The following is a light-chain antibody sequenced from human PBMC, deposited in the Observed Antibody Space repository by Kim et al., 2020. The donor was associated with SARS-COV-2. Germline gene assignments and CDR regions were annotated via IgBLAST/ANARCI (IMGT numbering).Light chain of an antibody. CDR2: LNSDGSH. CDR1: GGHSNYA. J-gene: IGLJ3*02. CDR3: QTWGTGGV. Sequence: GASVKLTCTLSGGHSNYAIAWHQQQPEKGPRYLMMLNSDGSHNKGDGVPDRFSGSSSGAERYLTISSLQSEDEADYYCQTWGTGGVFGGGTKLTVL. V-gene: IGLV4-69*01.